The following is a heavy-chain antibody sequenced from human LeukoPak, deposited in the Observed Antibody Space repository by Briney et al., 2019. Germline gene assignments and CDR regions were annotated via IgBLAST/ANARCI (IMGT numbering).Heavy chain of an antibody. D-gene: IGHD3-22*01. CDR1: GYTFTSYY. CDR2: INPSGGST. CDR3: ARGSGAPYYYDSSGYPDY. V-gene: IGHV1-46*01. J-gene: IGHJ4*02. Sequence: GASVKVSCKASGYTFTSYYMHWVRQAPGQGLEWKGIINPSGGSTSYAQKFQGRVTMTRDTSTSTVYMELSSLRSEDTAVYYCARGSGAPYYYDSSGYPDYWGQGTLVTVSS.